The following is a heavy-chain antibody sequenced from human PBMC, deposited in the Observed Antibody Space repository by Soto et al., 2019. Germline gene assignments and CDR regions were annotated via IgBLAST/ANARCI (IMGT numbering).Heavy chain of an antibody. D-gene: IGHD2-2*01. CDR1: GGSISSSSYY. CDR3: ARQPYCSSTSCYAFSNWFDP. Sequence: SETLSLTCTVSGGSISSSSYYWGWIRQPPGKGLELIESIYYSGSTYYNPSLKSRVTISVDTSKNQFSLKLSSVTAADTAVYYCARQPYCSSTSCYAFSNWFDPWGQGTLVTLSS. V-gene: IGHV4-39*01. CDR2: IYYSGST. J-gene: IGHJ5*02.